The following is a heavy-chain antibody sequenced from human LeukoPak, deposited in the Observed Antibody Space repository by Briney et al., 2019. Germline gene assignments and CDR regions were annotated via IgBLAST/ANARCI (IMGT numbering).Heavy chain of an antibody. J-gene: IGHJ4*02. Sequence: GGSLRLSCVANGFIFSTYSMNWVRLVPGKGLEWVSCISGDKTYIHYADSVKGRFTISRDNAKNSLYLQMNSLRAEDTAVYYCARDQRYCSSSSCPWEPFDYWGQGTLVTVSS. V-gene: IGHV3-21*04. CDR3: ARDQRYCSSSSCPWEPFDY. D-gene: IGHD2-2*01. CDR1: GFIFSTYS. CDR2: ISGDKTYI.